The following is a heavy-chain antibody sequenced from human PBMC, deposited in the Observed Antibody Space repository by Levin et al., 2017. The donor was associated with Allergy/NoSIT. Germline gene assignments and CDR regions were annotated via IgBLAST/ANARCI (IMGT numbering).Heavy chain of an antibody. CDR2: IYPDDSDT. Sequence: GESLKISCKGSGYSFNTYWIGWVRQTPGKGLEWLGIIYPDDSDTRYSPSFQGQVTISADKSISTAYLQWSSLKASDTAMYYCAKQGCSGGGCYSLDYYYMDVWGKGTTITVSS. CDR3: AKQGCSGGGCYSLDYYYMDV. D-gene: IGHD2-15*01. CDR1: GYSFNTYW. V-gene: IGHV5-51*01. J-gene: IGHJ6*03.